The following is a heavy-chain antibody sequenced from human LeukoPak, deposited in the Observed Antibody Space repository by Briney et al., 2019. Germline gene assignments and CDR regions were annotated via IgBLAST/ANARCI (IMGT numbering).Heavy chain of an antibody. J-gene: IGHJ3*02. Sequence: GGSLRLSCEGSGFTFSNYWMGWVRQAPGKGLEWVANTKQDGSEKYYVDSVKGRFTISRDNAKNSLYLQMNSLRAEDSAVYYCARERNTAIVTAFDIWGQGTVVTVSS. CDR2: TKQDGSEK. CDR3: ARERNTAIVTAFDI. CDR1: GFTFSNYW. D-gene: IGHD5-18*01. V-gene: IGHV3-7*01.